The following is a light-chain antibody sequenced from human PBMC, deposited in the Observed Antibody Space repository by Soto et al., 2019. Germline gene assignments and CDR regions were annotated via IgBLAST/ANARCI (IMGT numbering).Light chain of an antibody. J-gene: IGKJ5*01. Sequence: EIVLTQSPGTLSFSPGESPTLSCRASQSVSARLAWYKHKPGQPPRLLISDVFNRASGVAERFSGSGSETDFTLIIRRLEPEDSALYYCQHYQGGHPIAFGQGTRLEI. CDR1: QSVSAR. V-gene: IGKV3-20*01. CDR2: DVF. CDR3: QHYQGGHPIA.